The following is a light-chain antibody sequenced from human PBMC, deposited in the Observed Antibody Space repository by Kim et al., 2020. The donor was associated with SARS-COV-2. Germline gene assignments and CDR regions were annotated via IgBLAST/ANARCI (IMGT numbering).Light chain of an antibody. J-gene: IGLJ2*01. CDR2: EVS. CDR1: SSDVGSYNL. Sequence: GQSITISCTANSSDVGSYNLVSWYQQHPGKAPKLIFYEVSKRPSVVYNRFSGYKSGNTAFLTFSVLQAEEEAYYYCCSDAGSTTLVFGGGTQLTVL. CDR3: CSDAGSTTLV. V-gene: IGLV2-23*02.